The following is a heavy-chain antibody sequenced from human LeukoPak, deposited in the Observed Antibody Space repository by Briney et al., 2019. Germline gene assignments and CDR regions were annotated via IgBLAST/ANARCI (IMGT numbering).Heavy chain of an antibody. CDR2: ISSDGSNK. Sequence: GGPLRLSCAASGFTFINFDMHWVRQAPGKGLEWVAVISSDGSNKDYADSVKGRFTISRDSSKNTLYLQMNSLRAEDTAVYYCAKDRSDGDYFFDYWGQGTLVTVSS. V-gene: IGHV3-30*18. CDR3: AKDRSDGDYFFDY. J-gene: IGHJ4*02. CDR1: GFTFINFD. D-gene: IGHD4-17*01.